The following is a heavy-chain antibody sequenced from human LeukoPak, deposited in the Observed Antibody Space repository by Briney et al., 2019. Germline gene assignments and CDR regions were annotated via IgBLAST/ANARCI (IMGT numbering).Heavy chain of an antibody. D-gene: IGHD2-21*01. Sequence: GGALRLSCTASGVCLSDDEISCGREGPGKGLGWVSYINTGSFCIDCAGSGKGRFTICRAAEKKSVYLQLNSLRAEDTALYYCASETSHCGGDCYDYWGQGTLVTVS. CDR2: INTGSFCI. V-gene: IGHV3-48*03. J-gene: IGHJ4*02. CDR1: GVCLSDDE. CDR3: ASETSHCGGDCYDY.